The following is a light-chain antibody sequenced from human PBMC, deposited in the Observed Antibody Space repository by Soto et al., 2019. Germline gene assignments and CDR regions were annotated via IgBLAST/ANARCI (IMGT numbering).Light chain of an antibody. Sequence: QSALTQPASVSGSPGQSITISCTRTSSDVGGYNYVSWYQQHPDKAPKLMIYDVNNRPSGVSNRFSGSKSGNTASLTISGLQAEDEADYYCSSYTSSSTRVFGTGTKLTVL. CDR2: DVN. V-gene: IGLV2-14*01. CDR1: SSDVGGYNY. CDR3: SSYTSSSTRV. J-gene: IGLJ1*01.